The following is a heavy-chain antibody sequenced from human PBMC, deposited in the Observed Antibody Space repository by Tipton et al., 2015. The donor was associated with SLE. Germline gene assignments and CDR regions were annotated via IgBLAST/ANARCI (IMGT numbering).Heavy chain of an antibody. Sequence: TLSLTCTVSGYSTPSGYYWGLIRPPPGKGLEWVGCIYHSGSTYYHPSLKSRVTISVDTSKNQFSLKLRSVTAADTDVYFCARIAAAAGTDSWGPGTLVTVSS. CDR3: ARIAAAAGTDS. CDR2: IYHSGST. J-gene: IGHJ5*01. V-gene: IGHV4-38-2*02. D-gene: IGHD6-13*01. CDR1: GYSTPSGYY.